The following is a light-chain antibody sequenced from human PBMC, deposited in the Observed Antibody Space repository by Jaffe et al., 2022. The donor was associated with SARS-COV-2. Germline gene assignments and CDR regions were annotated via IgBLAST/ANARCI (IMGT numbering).Light chain of an antibody. V-gene: IGLV3-21*01. CDR2: NDD. Sequence: SYVLTQPPSVSVAPGKTARITCGGYNIGSKSVHWYQQKPGQAPVLVIYNDDDRPSGIPERLSGSNSGNTATLTISRVEAGDEADYYCQVWESSGDHWVFGGGTKLTVL. CDR3: QVWESSGDHWV. J-gene: IGLJ3*02. CDR1: NIGSKS.